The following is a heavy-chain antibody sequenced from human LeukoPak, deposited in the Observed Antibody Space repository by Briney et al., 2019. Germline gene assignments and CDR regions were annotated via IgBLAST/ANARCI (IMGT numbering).Heavy chain of an antibody. CDR3: ARSNDYTNYGGRGYLDH. D-gene: IGHD4-11*01. CDR2: ISRSGNDV. Sequence: PGGSLRLSCAAPGFTFSDYYMTWMRQAPGRGGEGVSTISRSGNDVYNADPVKGRRTISRDNANDSVLLLINNLRADDTAIYYCARSNDYTNYGGRGYLDHWGQGALVTVSS. J-gene: IGHJ4*02. CDR1: GFTFSDYY. V-gene: IGHV3-11*01.